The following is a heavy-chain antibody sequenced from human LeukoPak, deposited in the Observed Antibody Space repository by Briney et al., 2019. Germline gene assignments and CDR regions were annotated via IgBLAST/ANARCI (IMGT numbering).Heavy chain of an antibody. CDR3: ARSELDDSEY. D-gene: IGHD6-13*01. CDR1: GFTFSSYA. Sequence: GSLRLSCAASGFTFSSYAMHWVRQAPGKGLEWVAVISYDGSNKYYADSVKGRFTISRDNSKNTLYLQMNSLRAEDTAVYYCARSELDDSEYWGHVALGSVSS. CDR2: ISYDGSNK. J-gene: IGHJ4*01. V-gene: IGHV3-30-3*01.